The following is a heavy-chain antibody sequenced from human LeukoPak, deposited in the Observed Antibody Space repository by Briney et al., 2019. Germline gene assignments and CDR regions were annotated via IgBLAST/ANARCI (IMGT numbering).Heavy chain of an antibody. D-gene: IGHD3-16*01. CDR3: AQWGNNMDV. CDR2: INYSGST. J-gene: IGHJ6*03. CDR1: GGSFSSYY. V-gene: IGHV4-34*01. Sequence: TSETLSLTCTVYGGSFSSYYWHWFRQPPGKGPQWIGEINYSGSTKYNPSLKSRVTISIDTSKNQFSLKLSSVTAADTAVYYCAQWGNNMDVWGKGTTVIVSS.